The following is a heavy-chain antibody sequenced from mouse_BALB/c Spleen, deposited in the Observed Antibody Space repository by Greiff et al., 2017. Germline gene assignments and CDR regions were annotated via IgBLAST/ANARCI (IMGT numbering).Heavy chain of an antibody. CDR1: GFTFSSYT. Sequence: DVKLVESGGGLVKPGGSLKLSCAASGFTFSSYTMSWVRQTPEKRLEWVATISSGGSYTYYPDSVKGRFTISRDNAKNTLYLQMSSLKSEDTAMYYCRRAMDYWGQGTSVTVSS. J-gene: IGHJ4*01. CDR3: RRAMDY. CDR2: ISSGGSYT. V-gene: IGHV5-6-4*01.